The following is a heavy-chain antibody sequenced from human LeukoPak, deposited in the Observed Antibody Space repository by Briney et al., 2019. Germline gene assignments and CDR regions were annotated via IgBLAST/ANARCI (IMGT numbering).Heavy chain of an antibody. D-gene: IGHD5-24*01. Sequence: GASVRLSCKASGYTFSSYYMYWVRQAPGQGLEWMGIINPSGTTGYAQKFQGRVTMTGDTSTSTVYMELSSLRSEDTAMYYCARGGYNPHFDYWGQGALGTASS. CDR3: ARGGYNPHFDY. J-gene: IGHJ4*02. V-gene: IGHV1-46*01. CDR1: GYTFSSYY. CDR2: INPSGTT.